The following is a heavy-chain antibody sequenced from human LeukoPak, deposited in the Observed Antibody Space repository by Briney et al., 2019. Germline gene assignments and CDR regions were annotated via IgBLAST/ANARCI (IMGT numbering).Heavy chain of an antibody. Sequence: PGGSLRLSCAASGFTFSSYAMHWVRQAPGKGLEWVAVISYDGSNKYYADSVKGRFTISRDNSKNTLYLQMNSLRAEDTAVYYCAKGKGYCSGGSCYFSLVTIDYWGQGTLVTVSS. J-gene: IGHJ4*02. D-gene: IGHD2-15*01. V-gene: IGHV3-30-3*01. CDR3: AKGKGYCSGGSCYFSLVTIDY. CDR2: ISYDGSNK. CDR1: GFTFSSYA.